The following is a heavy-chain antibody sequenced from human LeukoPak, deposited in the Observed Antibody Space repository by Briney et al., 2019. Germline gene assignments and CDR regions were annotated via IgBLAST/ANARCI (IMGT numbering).Heavy chain of an antibody. CDR3: ARRSVGANAGEDY. CDR1: GFTFSSYG. Sequence: GGSLRLSCAASGFTFSSYGMHWVRQAPGKGLEWVAVISYDGSNKYYADSVKGRFTISRDNSKNTLYLQMGSLRAEDMAVYYCARRSVGANAGEDYWGQGTLVTVSS. V-gene: IGHV3-30*03. J-gene: IGHJ4*02. D-gene: IGHD1-26*01. CDR2: ISYDGSNK.